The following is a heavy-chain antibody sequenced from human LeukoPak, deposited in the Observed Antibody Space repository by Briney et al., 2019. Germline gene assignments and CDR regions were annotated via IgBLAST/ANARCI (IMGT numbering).Heavy chain of an antibody. CDR3: ARHEGSTGGYNWFDP. CDR2: IYYSGST. Sequence: PSETLSLTCTVSGGSMSSYYWSWIRQPPGKGLEWIGYIYYSGSTNYNPSLKSRVTILVDTSKNQFSLKLNSVTAADTAVYYCARHEGSTGGYNWFDPWGQGTLVTVSS. V-gene: IGHV4-59*08. CDR1: GGSMSSYY. J-gene: IGHJ5*02. D-gene: IGHD1-26*01.